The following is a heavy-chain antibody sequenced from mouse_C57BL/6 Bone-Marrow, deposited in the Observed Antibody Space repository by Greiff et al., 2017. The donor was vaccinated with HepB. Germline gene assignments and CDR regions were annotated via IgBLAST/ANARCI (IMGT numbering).Heavy chain of an antibody. J-gene: IGHJ3*01. CDR1: GYTFTSYW. V-gene: IGHV1-59*01. Sequence: QVQLQQSGAELVRPGTSVKLSCKASGYTFTSYWMHWVKQRPGQGLEWIGVIDPSDSYTNYNQKFKGKATLTVDTSSSTAYMQLSSLTSEDSAVYYCARFGGRGFAYWGQGTLVTVSA. CDR3: ARFGGRGFAY. D-gene: IGHD3-1*01. CDR2: IDPSDSYT.